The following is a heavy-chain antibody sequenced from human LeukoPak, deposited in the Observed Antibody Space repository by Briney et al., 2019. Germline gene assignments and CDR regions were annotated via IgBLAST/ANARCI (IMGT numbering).Heavy chain of an antibody. CDR2: TYYKSKWYD. D-gene: IGHD4-17*01. V-gene: IGHV6-1*01. Sequence: SQTLSLTCAISGDSVSSNSAAWNWIRQSPSRGLEWLGRTYYKSKWYDDYAESVKSRITINPDTSKNQFSLQLNSVTPEDTAVYYCASEKVTTGNPIHWYFDLWGRGTLVTVSS. J-gene: IGHJ2*01. CDR1: GDSVSSNSAA. CDR3: ASEKVTTGNPIHWYFDL.